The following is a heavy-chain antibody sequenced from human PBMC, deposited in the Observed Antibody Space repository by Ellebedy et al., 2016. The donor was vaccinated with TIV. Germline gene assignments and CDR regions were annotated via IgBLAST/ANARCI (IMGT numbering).Heavy chain of an antibody. J-gene: IGHJ4*02. Sequence: GESLKISXAGSGFNFIGTWMDWVRQAPGKGLEWVSAIYSGGDTYYADSVKGRFTVSRDISKDTLYLQMNSLRAEDTAVYYCARGAASAWEVFFYWGQGTLVTVSP. CDR3: ARGAASAWEVFFY. D-gene: IGHD1-26*01. CDR2: IYSGGDT. CDR1: GFNFIGTW. V-gene: IGHV3-66*01.